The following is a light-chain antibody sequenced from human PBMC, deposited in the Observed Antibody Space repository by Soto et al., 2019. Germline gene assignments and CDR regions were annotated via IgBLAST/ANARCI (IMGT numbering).Light chain of an antibody. CDR2: WAS. V-gene: IGKV4-1*01. CDR3: QQYYSTPPYT. CDR1: QSVLYSSNNKNY. J-gene: IGKJ2*01. Sequence: DIVMTQSPDSLAVSLGERATINCKSRQSVLYSSNNKNYLAWYQQKPGQPPKLLIYWASTRESGVPDRFSGSGSGTDFTLPISSLEAEDVGVYYCQQYYSTPPYTFGQGTKREIK.